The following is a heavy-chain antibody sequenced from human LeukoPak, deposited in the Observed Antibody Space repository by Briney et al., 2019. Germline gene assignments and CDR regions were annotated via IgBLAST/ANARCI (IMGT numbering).Heavy chain of an antibody. D-gene: IGHD2-2*02. Sequence: SETLSLTCTVSGGPIRSHYWSWIRQPPGKGLEWIGSMYYSGRTYYNPSLKSRVTISVDTSKNQFSLKLSSVTAADTAVYYCARQATYCSSTSCYKAVDAFDIWGQGTMVTVSS. CDR3: ARQATYCSSTSCYKAVDAFDI. CDR1: GGPIRSHY. J-gene: IGHJ3*02. CDR2: MYYSGRT. V-gene: IGHV4-39*01.